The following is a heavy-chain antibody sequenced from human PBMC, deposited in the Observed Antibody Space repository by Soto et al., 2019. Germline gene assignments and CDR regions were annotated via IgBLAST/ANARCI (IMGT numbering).Heavy chain of an antibody. CDR1: GFIFSIFG. CDR2: IWYDGSNT. V-gene: IGHV3-33*01. Sequence: GGSLRLSWAASGFIFSIFGRPCVRQAPGKGLEWVAHIWYDGSNTYYADSVKGRFTISRDNSRNTLYLQMNSLRAEDTAVYHCVRDLLGSGGHFDYWGQGTPVTVSS. J-gene: IGHJ4*02. D-gene: IGHD7-27*01. CDR3: VRDLLGSGGHFDY.